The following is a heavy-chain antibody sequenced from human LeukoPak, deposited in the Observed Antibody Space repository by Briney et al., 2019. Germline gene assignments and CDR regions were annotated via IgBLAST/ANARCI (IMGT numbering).Heavy chain of an antibody. J-gene: IGHJ4*02. CDR2: IRGSSTTI. CDR3: ARDSRSHCGTDACYGPYFDY. Sequence: PGGSLRLSCAASGFTFSTSSMNWVRQAPGKGLEWVSYIRGSSTTIYYADSVKGRFTVSRDNAQNSLYLQMNNLRAEDTAVHFCARDSRSHCGTDACYGPYFDYWGQGTLVTVSS. D-gene: IGHD2-2*01. V-gene: IGHV3-48*01. CDR1: GFTFSTSS.